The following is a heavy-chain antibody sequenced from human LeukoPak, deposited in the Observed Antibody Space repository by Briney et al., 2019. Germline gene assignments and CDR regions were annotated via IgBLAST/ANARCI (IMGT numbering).Heavy chain of an antibody. V-gene: IGHV3-23*01. CDR1: GFTFSSYA. D-gene: IGHD2-15*01. J-gene: IGHJ6*03. Sequence: GGSLRLSCAASGFTFSSYAMSWVRQAPGKGLEWVSAISGSGDSTYYADSVKGRFTISRDNSKNTLSLPMNGLRVEDTAVYYCAKVMPPGRIRFYSYYMDVWGKGTTVSVS. CDR3: AKVMPPGRIRFYSYYMDV. CDR2: ISGSGDST.